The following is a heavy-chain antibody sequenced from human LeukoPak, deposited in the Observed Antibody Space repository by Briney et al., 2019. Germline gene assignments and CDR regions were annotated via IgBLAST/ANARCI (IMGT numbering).Heavy chain of an antibody. CDR1: GGSISSYY. Sequence: PSETLSLTCAASGGSISSYYWSWIRQPAGKGLEWIGRIYNSGSTNYNPSLKSRVTMSVDTSKNQFSLKLSSVTAADTAVYYCARDRIMGLMGEKYYFDYWGQGTLVTVSS. V-gene: IGHV4-4*07. J-gene: IGHJ4*02. D-gene: IGHD2-8*01. CDR2: IYNSGST. CDR3: ARDRIMGLMGEKYYFDY.